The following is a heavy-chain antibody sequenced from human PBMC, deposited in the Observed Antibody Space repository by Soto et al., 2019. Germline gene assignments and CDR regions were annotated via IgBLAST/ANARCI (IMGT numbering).Heavy chain of an antibody. CDR2: ISGHNGNT. J-gene: IGHJ2*01. D-gene: IGHD6-13*01. CDR3: ARSSWFGSSDL. V-gene: IGHV1-18*01. CDR1: GYPFKSDG. Sequence: QFQLVQSGAEVKKPGASVKVSCKASGYPFKSDGITWVRQAPGQGLEWMGWISGHNGNTNYAQKLQGRVTMTTDTSTSIAYMELRSLRSDDTAVYYCARSSWFGSSDLWGRGTLVTVSS.